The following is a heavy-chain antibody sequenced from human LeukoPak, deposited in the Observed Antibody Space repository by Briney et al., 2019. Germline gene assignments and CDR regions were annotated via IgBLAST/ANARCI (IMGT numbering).Heavy chain of an antibody. CDR1: GSSFSSYW. CDR3: ARKGVIGVDY. D-gene: IGHD3-10*01. CDR2: IDPSDSYT. V-gene: IGHV5-10-1*01. Sequence: GASLKISCKGSGSSFSSYWITWVRQLPGKGLEWMGRIDPSDSYTNYSPSFQGHVTISADKSISTAYLQWSSLKASDTAMYYCARKGVIGVDYWGQGTLVTVSS. J-gene: IGHJ4*02.